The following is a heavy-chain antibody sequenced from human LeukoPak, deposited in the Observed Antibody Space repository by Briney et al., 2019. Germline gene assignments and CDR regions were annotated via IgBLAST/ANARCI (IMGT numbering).Heavy chain of an antibody. CDR2: IIPTFGTA. J-gene: IGHJ5*02. CDR1: GGTFSSYA. D-gene: IGHD6-13*01. V-gene: IGHV1-69*05. CDR3: ARDLFSEQLGFDP. Sequence: SVKVSCKASGGTFSSYAISWVRQAPGQGLEWMGRIIPTFGTANYAQKFQGRVTITTDESTSTAYMELSSLRSEDTAVYYCARDLFSEQLGFDPWGQGTLVTVSS.